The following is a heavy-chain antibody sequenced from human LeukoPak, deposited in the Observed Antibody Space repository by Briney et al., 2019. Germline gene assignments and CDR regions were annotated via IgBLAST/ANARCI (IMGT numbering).Heavy chain of an antibody. V-gene: IGHV4-59*01. CDR2: IYYSGST. D-gene: IGHD3-10*01. CDR3: ARDQTGSEGIIDY. J-gene: IGHJ4*02. Sequence: SETLSLTCTVSGGSISSYYWSWIRQPPGKGLEWIGYIYYSGSTHYNPSLKSRVTISVDTSKNQFSLKLSSVTAADTAVYYCARDQTGSEGIIDYWGQGTLVTVSS. CDR1: GGSISSYY.